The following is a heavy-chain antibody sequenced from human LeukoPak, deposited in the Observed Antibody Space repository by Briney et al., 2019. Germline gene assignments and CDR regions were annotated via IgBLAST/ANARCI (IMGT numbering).Heavy chain of an antibody. CDR1: GYTFTSYG. CDR3: AREFTGYGSGSYFDY. D-gene: IGHD3-10*01. CDR2: ISAYNGNT. V-gene: IGHV1-18*01. Sequence: ASVKVSCKASGYTFTSYGISWVRQAPGQGLEWMGWISAYNGNTNYAQKLQGRVTMTTDTSTSTAYMELRSLRSDDTAVYYCAREFTGYGSGSYFDYRGQGTLVTVSS. J-gene: IGHJ4*02.